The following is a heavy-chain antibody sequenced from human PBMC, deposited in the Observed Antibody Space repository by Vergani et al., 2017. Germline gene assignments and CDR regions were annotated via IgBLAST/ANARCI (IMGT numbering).Heavy chain of an antibody. CDR1: GYSFTNYW. D-gene: IGHD3-22*01. J-gene: IGHJ4*02. CDR3: ARLYGRDSSGSKYFDY. CDR2: IHPADSDT. V-gene: IGHV5-51*01. Sequence: EVQLVQSGAEVKKPGESLKISCQISGYSFTNYWIGWVRQMPGKGLEWMGIIHPADSDTRYSPSFQGQVTISVDKSISTAYLQRSSLRASDGAMYYCARLYGRDSSGSKYFDYWGQGTLVTVSS.